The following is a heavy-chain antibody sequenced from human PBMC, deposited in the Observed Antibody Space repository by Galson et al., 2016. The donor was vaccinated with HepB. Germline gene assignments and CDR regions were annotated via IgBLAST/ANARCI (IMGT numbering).Heavy chain of an antibody. V-gene: IGHV3-53*01. Sequence: SLRLSCAASGFSFTSTWMSWVRQAPGMGLEWVSLIYSGGSTYYADSVKGRFTISRDNSKNTLYLQMNSLRAEDTAVYYCASMTGTTPGGYWGQGTLVTVSS. D-gene: IGHD1-20*01. J-gene: IGHJ4*02. CDR2: IYSGGST. CDR1: GFSFTSTW. CDR3: ASMTGTTPGGY.